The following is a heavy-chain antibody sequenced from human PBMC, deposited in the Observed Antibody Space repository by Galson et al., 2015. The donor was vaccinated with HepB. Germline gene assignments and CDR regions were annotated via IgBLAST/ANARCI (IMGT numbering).Heavy chain of an antibody. CDR2: ISYDGSNK. D-gene: IGHD3-10*01. CDR3: ARDGTSYYNVDNWFDP. V-gene: IGHV3-30-3*01. CDR1: GSSFSSYF. Sequence: SLRLSCAASGSSFSSYFMHWVRQAPDKGLEWVAVISYDGSNKYYADSVKGRFTISRDNSKNTLYLQMNSLRAEDTAVYYCARDGTSYYNVDNWFDPWGQGTLVTVSS. J-gene: IGHJ5*02.